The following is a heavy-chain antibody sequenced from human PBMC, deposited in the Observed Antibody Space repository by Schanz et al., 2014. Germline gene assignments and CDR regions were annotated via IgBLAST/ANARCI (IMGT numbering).Heavy chain of an antibody. D-gene: IGHD5-18*01. J-gene: IGHJ4*01. CDR1: AGSINSGPYS. Sequence: QVQLQESGPGLVKPSETLILTCNVSAGSINSGPYSWSWVRQHPGKGLEWIGGIHHIGSTYHNPSLRSRLTMSLYTSRNHFSLRLTSVSAADTAVYYCARARGYNYGLFDYWGLGTLVTVSS. V-gene: IGHV4-31*03. CDR3: ARARGYNYGLFDY. CDR2: IHHIGST.